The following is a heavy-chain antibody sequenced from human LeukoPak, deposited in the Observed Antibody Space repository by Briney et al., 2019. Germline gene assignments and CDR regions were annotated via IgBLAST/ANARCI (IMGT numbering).Heavy chain of an antibody. CDR3: AREPSVTTDD. CDR1: GGSISSGGYY. CDR2: IYYSGST. D-gene: IGHD4-17*01. V-gene: IGHV4-31*03. Sequence: SRTLSLTCTVSGGSISSGGYYWSWIRQHPGKGLEWIGYIYYSGSTYYNPSLKSRVTISVDTSKNQFSLKLSSVTAADTAVYYCAREPSVTTDDWGQGTLVTVSS. J-gene: IGHJ4*02.